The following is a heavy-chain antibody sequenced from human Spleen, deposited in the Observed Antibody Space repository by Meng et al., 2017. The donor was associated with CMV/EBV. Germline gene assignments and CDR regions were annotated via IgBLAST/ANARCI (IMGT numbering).Heavy chain of an antibody. J-gene: IGHJ1*01. V-gene: IGHV4-59*01. D-gene: IGHD6-6*01. CDR1: GDSISSYY. Sequence: SETLSLTCSVSGDSISSYYWSWIRRPPGKGLEWIGYVYHTGSTTYNPSLESRVTISLDRSNTQFSLKLSSVTAADTAVYYCASFEGGPNSSSLKYFQHWGQGTLVTVSS. CDR2: VYHTGST. CDR3: ASFEGGPNSSSLKYFQH.